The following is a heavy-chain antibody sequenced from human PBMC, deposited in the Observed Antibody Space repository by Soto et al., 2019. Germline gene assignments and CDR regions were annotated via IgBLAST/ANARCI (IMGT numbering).Heavy chain of an antibody. CDR1: GFTFGNYA. Sequence: VQLLESGGGLVQPGGALRLSCAASGFTFGNYAFSWVRQAPGKGLEWVSVISGGGDATYYPDSVKGRFTTSRDNLKNTVYLQMDRLRAEETAVYDCAKKSLGSLTLPDVYYFDYWGQGTMVTVSS. CDR3: AKKSLGSLTLPDVYYFDY. J-gene: IGHJ4*01. CDR2: ISGGGDAT. D-gene: IGHD7-27*01. V-gene: IGHV3-23*01.